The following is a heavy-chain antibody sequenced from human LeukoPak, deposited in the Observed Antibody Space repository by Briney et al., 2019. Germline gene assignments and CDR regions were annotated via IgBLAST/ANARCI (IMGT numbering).Heavy chain of an antibody. CDR1: GASFSDYS. Sequence: PSETLSLTCAVYGASFSDYSWSWIRQPPGKGLEWIGEINHSGSTNYNPSLKSRVTISVDTSKNQFSLKLSSVTAADTAVYYCARGSEATIVVAIDFWGQGTLVTVSS. CDR3: ARGSEATIVVAIDF. J-gene: IGHJ4*02. V-gene: IGHV4-34*01. D-gene: IGHD3-22*01. CDR2: INHSGST.